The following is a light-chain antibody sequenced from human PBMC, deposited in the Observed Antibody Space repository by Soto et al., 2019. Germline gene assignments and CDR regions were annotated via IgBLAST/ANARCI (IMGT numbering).Light chain of an antibody. CDR3: FSYTSSGTYV. V-gene: IGLV2-14*01. Sequence: QSALTQPASVSGSPGQSITISCTGTSIGVGNYKYVSWYQQHPGKAPKLMIYEVRNRPSGVSNRFSGSKSGNTASLTIAGLQAEDETDYYCFSYTSSGTYVFGTGTKVTVL. CDR2: EVR. CDR1: SIGVGNYKY. J-gene: IGLJ1*01.